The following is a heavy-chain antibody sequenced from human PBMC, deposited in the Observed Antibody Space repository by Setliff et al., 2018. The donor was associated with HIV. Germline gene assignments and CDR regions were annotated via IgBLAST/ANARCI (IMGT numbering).Heavy chain of an antibody. CDR2: IKPNSGGT. V-gene: IGHV1-2*02. CDR3: ATRAYDSSGYLRSRVSGAAFDI. J-gene: IGHJ3*02. CDR1: GYTFTDYY. Sequence: ASVKVSCKASGYTFTDYYMHWVRQAPGQGLEWMGWIKPNSGGTNYAQKFQGRVTMTRDTSISTAYMELSRLRSEDTGVYYCATRAYDSSGYLRSRVSGAAFDIWGQGTMVTVSS. D-gene: IGHD3-22*01.